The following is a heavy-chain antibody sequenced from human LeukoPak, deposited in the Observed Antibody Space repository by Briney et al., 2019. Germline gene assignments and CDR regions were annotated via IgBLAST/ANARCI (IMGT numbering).Heavy chain of an antibody. D-gene: IGHD2-15*01. J-gene: IGHJ4*02. CDR3: VRSSTYHLFDD. V-gene: IGHV4-61*05. CDR1: GGSISSSRYY. CDR2: MYYSGST. Sequence: KASETLSLTCTVSGGSISSSRYYWGWIRQPPGKGLEWIGYMYYSGSTNYNPSLKSRVTISVDMSKNQFSLKLSSVTAADTAVYYCVRSSTYHLFDDWGQGTLVTVSS.